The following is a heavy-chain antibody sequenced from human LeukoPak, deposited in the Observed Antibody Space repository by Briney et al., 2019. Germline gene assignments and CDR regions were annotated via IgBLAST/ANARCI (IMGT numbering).Heavy chain of an antibody. J-gene: IGHJ2*01. Sequence: ASVKVSCKASGYIFTSYGISWVRQAPGQGLEWMGWISAYSGNTNYAQILQGRVTMTTDTSTNTAYMELRSLRSDDTAVYYCARDRGGWYANWYLDLWGRGTLVTVSS. D-gene: IGHD6-19*01. CDR3: ARDRGGWYANWYLDL. CDR1: GYIFTSYG. V-gene: IGHV1-18*01. CDR2: ISAYSGNT.